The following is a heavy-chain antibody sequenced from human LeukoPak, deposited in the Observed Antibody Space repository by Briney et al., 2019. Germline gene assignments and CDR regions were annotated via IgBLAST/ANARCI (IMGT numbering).Heavy chain of an antibody. CDR2: IKQDGSEK. CDR3: TRAGAYYYDSSGSDY. D-gene: IGHD3-22*01. J-gene: IGHJ4*02. V-gene: IGHV3-7*01. Sequence: GGSLRLSCAASGFSFSDAWINWVRQAPGKGLEWVANIKQDGSEKYYVDSVKGRFTISRDNAKNSLYLQMNSLRAEDTAVYYCTRAGAYYYDSSGSDYWGQGTLVTVSS. CDR1: GFSFSDAW.